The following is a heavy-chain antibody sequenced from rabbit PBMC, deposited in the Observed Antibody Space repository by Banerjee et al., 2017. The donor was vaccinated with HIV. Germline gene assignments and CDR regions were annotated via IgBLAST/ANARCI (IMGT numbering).Heavy chain of an antibody. CDR2: IDGGSSGSS. CDR1: GFSFSNGYV. V-gene: IGHV1S45*01. J-gene: IGHJ4*01. D-gene: IGHD4-1*01. CDR3: ARDLAGVIGWNFNL. Sequence: QEQLEESGGDLVKPEGSLTLTCTASGFSFSNGYVMCWVRQAPGKGLEWIACIDGGSSGSSDYASWAIGRFTVSKTSSTTVTLQMTSLTAADTATYFCARDLAGVIGWNFNLWGQGTLVTVS.